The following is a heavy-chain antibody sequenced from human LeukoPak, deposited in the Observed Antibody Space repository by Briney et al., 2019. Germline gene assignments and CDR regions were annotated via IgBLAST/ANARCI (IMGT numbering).Heavy chain of an antibody. CDR1: GFTFSSYG. Sequence: GGSLRLSCAASGFTFSSYGMHWVRQAPGKGLEWVAVISYDGSNKYYADSVKGRFTISRDNSKNTLYLQMNSLRAEDTAVYYCASHSSSWYVDYWGQGTLVTVSS. D-gene: IGHD6-13*01. CDR3: ASHSSSWYVDY. V-gene: IGHV3-30*03. J-gene: IGHJ4*02. CDR2: ISYDGSNK.